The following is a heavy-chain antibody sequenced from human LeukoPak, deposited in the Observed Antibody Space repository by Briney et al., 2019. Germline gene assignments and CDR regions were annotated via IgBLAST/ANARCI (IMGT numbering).Heavy chain of an antibody. Sequence: GGSLRLSCAASGFTFSSYAMSWVRQAPGKGLEWVSSLSASGGTTYYADSVKGRFTISRDNSKNTLYLQMYSLRAEDSAVYYCAKDARRSSGWYFFDHWGQGTLVTVSS. CDR2: LSASGGTT. CDR1: GFTFSSYA. V-gene: IGHV3-23*01. J-gene: IGHJ4*02. CDR3: AKDARRSSGWYFFDH. D-gene: IGHD6-19*01.